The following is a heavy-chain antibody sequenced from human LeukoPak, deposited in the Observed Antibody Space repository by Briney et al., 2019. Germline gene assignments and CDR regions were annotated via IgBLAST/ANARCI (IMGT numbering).Heavy chain of an antibody. CDR1: GFTFRNYG. CDR3: ARDSEGRGRNDY. D-gene: IGHD1-26*01. Sequence: QPGGSLRLSCAASGFTFRNYGMHWVRQAPGKGLEWVAVIWYDGSNKYYADSVKGRFTISRDNSKNTLYLQMNSLRAEDTAVYYCARDSEGRGRNDYWGQGTLVTVSS. V-gene: IGHV3-33*01. CDR2: IWYDGSNK. J-gene: IGHJ4*02.